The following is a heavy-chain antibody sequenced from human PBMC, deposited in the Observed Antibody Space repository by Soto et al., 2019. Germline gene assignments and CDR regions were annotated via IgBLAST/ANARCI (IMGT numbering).Heavy chain of an antibody. CDR2: IKSIPDGGKI. J-gene: IGHJ6*02. Sequence: WGSLRLSCAASGFTFSNAWMSWVRQAPGKGLEWVGRIKSIPDGGKIDYAAPVKGRFTISRDDSKNTLYLQMNSLKTEDTAVYYCTTDHVSYGMDVWGQGTTVTVSS. V-gene: IGHV3-15*01. CDR3: TTDHVSYGMDV. CDR1: GFTFSNAW.